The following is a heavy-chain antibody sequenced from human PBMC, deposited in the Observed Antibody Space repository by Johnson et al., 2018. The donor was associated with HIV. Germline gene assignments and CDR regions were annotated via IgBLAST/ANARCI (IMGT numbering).Heavy chain of an antibody. Sequence: QVQLVESGGGVVRPGGSLRLSCEASGFSFDEYDMSWVRQAPGKGLEWVAVISFDGSNKYYADSVKGRFSISRDNPKNTLYLQMNSLRAEDTAVYYCTRELGEDDYYDSSGYYYFFQTNDAFDIWGQWTMVTVSS. CDR1: GFSFDEYD. J-gene: IGHJ3*02. V-gene: IGHV3-30*03. CDR3: TRELGEDDYYDSSGYYYFFQTNDAFDI. D-gene: IGHD3-22*01. CDR2: ISFDGSNK.